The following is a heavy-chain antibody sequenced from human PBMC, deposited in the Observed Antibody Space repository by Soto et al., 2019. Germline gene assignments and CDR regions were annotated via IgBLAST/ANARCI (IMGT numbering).Heavy chain of an antibody. CDR2: IWYDGSNK. D-gene: IGHD4-17*01. CDR3: ARGSNYGDYHWFDP. Sequence: QVQLVESGGGVVQPGRSLRLSCAASGFTFSSYGMHWVRQAPGKGLEWVAVIWYDGSNKYYADSVKGRFTISRDNSKNPLYLQMNSLRAEDTAVYYCARGSNYGDYHWFDPWGQGTLVTVSS. J-gene: IGHJ5*02. CDR1: GFTFSSYG. V-gene: IGHV3-33*01.